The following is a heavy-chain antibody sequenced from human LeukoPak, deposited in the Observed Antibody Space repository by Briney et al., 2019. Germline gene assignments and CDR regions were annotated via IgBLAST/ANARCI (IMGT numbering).Heavy chain of an antibody. D-gene: IGHD3-16*01. Sequence: ASVKVSCKASGYTLTDYFMHWVRQAPGQGLEWMGWINPNSGASKCTQKFQGRVTMTRDTSISAAYMELSRLRSDDTAIYYCARTLLGRSTIDYSSYFDPWGQGTLVIVSS. CDR1: GYTLTDYF. CDR3: ARTLLGRSTIDYSSYFDP. J-gene: IGHJ4*02. V-gene: IGHV1-2*02. CDR2: INPNSGAS.